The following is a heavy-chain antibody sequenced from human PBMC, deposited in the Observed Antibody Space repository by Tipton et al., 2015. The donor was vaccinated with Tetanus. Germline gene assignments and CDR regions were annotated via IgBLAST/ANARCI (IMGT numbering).Heavy chain of an antibody. CDR2: IYYSGSI. J-gene: IGHJ3*01. Sequence: GLVKPSETLSLTCSVSDDSMDNFYWGWIRQPPGKGLEWIGYIYYSGSINSNPSLRSRLTISVDTSKKQFSLRLNSVAAADTAIYYCARTAIFGVITYRAFDLWGLGTMVTVSS. D-gene: IGHD3-3*01. V-gene: IGHV4-59*01. CDR1: DDSMDNFY. CDR3: ARTAIFGVITYRAFDL.